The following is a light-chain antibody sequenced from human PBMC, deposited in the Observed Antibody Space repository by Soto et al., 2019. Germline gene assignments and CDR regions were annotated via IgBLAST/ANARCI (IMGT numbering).Light chain of an antibody. CDR1: NIGDKR. J-gene: IGLJ1*01. Sequence: SYELTQPPSVSVAPEKTATITCGGTNIGDKRVHWYRQKPGQAPVLLISYDSDRPSGIPERFSGSNSGNTATLTISRVEAGDEADYYCQVWDIMTDNYDFGGGTKLTVL. CDR3: QVWDIMTDNYD. V-gene: IGLV3-21*04. CDR2: YDS.